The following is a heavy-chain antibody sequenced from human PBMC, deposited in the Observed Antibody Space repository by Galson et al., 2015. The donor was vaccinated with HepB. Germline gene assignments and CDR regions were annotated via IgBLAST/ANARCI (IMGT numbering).Heavy chain of an antibody. J-gene: IGHJ4*02. CDR1: GFTFSAYS. CDR2: IGADGSTT. V-gene: IGHV3-23*01. D-gene: IGHD4-23*01. CDR3: AKKRSGWEPLDN. Sequence: LRLSCAASGFTFSAYSITWVRQAPGKGLEWVSVIGADGSTTYYADSVKGRFTISRDNSKNTVYLQMHSLRGEDTAIYYCAKKRSGWEPLDNWGQGTLVTVSS.